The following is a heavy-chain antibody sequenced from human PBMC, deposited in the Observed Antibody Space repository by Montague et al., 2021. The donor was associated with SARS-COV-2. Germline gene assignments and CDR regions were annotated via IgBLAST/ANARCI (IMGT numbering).Heavy chain of an antibody. Sequence: SLRLSCAASGFTFNTYGMSWVRQAPGQGLEWVSCFCVSGGTYYAGSVTGRFANSRDTSYNTLYLQMNSLSAEDTAIYYCAKQRGTITTTFEYWGQGSLVTVSS. V-gene: IGHV3-23*01. CDR1: GFTFNTYG. J-gene: IGHJ4*02. D-gene: IGHD1-1*01. CDR3: AKQRGTITTTFEY. CDR2: FCVSGGT.